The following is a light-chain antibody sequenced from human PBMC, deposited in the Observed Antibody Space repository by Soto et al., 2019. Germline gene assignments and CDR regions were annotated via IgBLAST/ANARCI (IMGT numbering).Light chain of an antibody. CDR3: CSYAGSSTYV. Sequence: QSALTQPASVSRSPGQSIAISCTGTSRDVGSYNLVSWYQQHPGKAPKVMIYEGSKRPSGVSDRFSDSKSGNTASLTISGLQADDEADYYCCSYAGSSTYVFGTGTKLTVL. CDR1: SRDVGSYNL. J-gene: IGLJ1*01. CDR2: EGS. V-gene: IGLV2-23*01.